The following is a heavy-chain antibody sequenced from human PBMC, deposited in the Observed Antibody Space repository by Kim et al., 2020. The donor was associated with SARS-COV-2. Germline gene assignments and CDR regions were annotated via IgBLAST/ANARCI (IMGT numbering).Heavy chain of an antibody. J-gene: IGHJ6*02. Sequence: GGSLRLSCTASEFTFINYAMSWVRQSPGKGLEWVSAFSGGGAGNTYYEDAVRRRFTISRDNYKTTLYLQMNKRGADDTVDSYCERGDNRGYSGYDIWG. D-gene: IGHD5-12*01. CDR2: FSGGGAGNT. CDR1: EFTFINYA. V-gene: IGHV3-23*01. CDR3: ERGDNRGYSGYDI.